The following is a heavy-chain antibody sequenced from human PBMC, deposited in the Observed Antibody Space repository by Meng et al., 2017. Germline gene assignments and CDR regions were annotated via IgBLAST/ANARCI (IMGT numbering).Heavy chain of an antibody. CDR1: GFTFSSYA. CDR3: ARDFDYDSSGYYYANDAFDI. V-gene: IGHV3-30*04. J-gene: IGHJ3*02. D-gene: IGHD3-22*01. Sequence: GGSLRLSCAASGFTFSSYAMHWVRQAPGKGLEWVAVISYDGSNKYYADSVKGRFTISRDNSKNTLYLQMNSLRAEDTAVYYCARDFDYDSSGYYYANDAFDIWGQGTMVTVS. CDR2: ISYDGSNK.